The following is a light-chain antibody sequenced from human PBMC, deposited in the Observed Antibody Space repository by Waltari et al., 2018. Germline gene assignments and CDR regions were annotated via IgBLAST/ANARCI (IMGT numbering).Light chain of an antibody. V-gene: IGKV3-20*01. Sequence: EIVLTQSPGTLSLSPGERATLSCRASQSVSRALAWYQQNPGQAPSLLIYGASNRATGIPDRFSGSGSGTDFRLIISRLEPEDFAVYYCQHYVSLPVTFGQGTKVEIK. J-gene: IGKJ1*01. CDR1: QSVSRA. CDR3: QHYVSLPVT. CDR2: GAS.